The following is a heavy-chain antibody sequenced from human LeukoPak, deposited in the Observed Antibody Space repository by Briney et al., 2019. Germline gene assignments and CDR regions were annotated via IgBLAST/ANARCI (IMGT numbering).Heavy chain of an antibody. D-gene: IGHD5-12*01. CDR1: GFTFSSYG. Sequence: GGSLRLSCAASGFTFSSYGMHWVRQAPGKGLEWVSSITRSSGDMYYADSVNGRFIISRDDAKNSLYLQMNSLRVADTAVYYCARGSGYEMTDYWGQGTLVTVSS. CDR2: ITRSSGDM. J-gene: IGHJ4*02. V-gene: IGHV3-21*01. CDR3: ARGSGYEMTDY.